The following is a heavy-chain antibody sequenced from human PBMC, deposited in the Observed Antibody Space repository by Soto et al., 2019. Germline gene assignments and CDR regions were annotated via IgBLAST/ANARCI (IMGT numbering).Heavy chain of an antibody. V-gene: IGHV4-4*02. J-gene: IGHJ6*02. CDR1: GASINSANW. Sequence: QVLLEESGPGLVRPSGTLSLTCSVSGASINSANWWVWVRQPPGTGLEWIGEIYHIGSTTYNPSLKSRATISVDKSKNQFSLIVTSVTAADTAVYYCAKRYDFWSGRWYGLGVWGQGTTVTVSS. D-gene: IGHD3-3*01. CDR3: AKRYDFWSGRWYGLGV. CDR2: IYHIGST.